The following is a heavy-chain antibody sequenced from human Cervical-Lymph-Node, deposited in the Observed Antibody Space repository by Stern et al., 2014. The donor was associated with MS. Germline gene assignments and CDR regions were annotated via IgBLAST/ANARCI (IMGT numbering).Heavy chain of an antibody. J-gene: IGHJ4*02. Sequence: QVQLVQSGAEVKKPGSSVKVSCKASGGTFLNYAITWLRQAPGQGLEWMGDIDPIFGTTNHAQKFRGRVTITADRSTSTAYMEMSSLRSEDTAVYYCAGPRYNFWGQGTLVVVSS. CDR1: GGTFLNYA. D-gene: IGHD3-9*01. CDR3: AGPRYNF. CDR2: IDPIFGTT. V-gene: IGHV1-69*06.